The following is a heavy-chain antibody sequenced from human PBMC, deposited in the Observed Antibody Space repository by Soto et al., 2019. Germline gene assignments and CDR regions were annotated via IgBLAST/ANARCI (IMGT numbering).Heavy chain of an antibody. Sequence: GASVKVSCKASGYTFTGYYMHWVRQAPGQGLEWMGWINPNSGGTNYAQKFQGWVTMTRDTSISTAYMELSRLRSDDTAVYYCARAQADTGPHYYYYYGMDVWGQGTTVTVSS. CDR1: GYTFTGYY. CDR3: ARAQADTGPHYYYYYGMDV. CDR2: INPNSGGT. J-gene: IGHJ6*02. V-gene: IGHV1-2*04. D-gene: IGHD2-15*01.